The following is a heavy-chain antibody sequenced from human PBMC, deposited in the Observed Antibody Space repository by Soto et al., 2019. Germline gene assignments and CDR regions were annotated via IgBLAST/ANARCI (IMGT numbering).Heavy chain of an antibody. D-gene: IGHD6-25*01. CDR1: GFTFSSDA. CDR2: ISGTGGTT. V-gene: IGHV3-23*01. CDR3: AKFFVETGGSSGWPWSFHF. J-gene: IGHJ4*02. Sequence: GGSLRLSCAASGFTFSSDAMSWVRQAPGKGLEWVSAISGTGGTTYYADSVEGRFTISRDNSRNTLHLQMNSLRAEDTAIYYCAKFFVETGGSSGWPWSFHFWGQGTLVTVSS.